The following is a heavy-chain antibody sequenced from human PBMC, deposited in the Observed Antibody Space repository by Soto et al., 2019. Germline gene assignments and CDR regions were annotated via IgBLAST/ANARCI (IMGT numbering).Heavy chain of an antibody. CDR1: GYTFTNYG. V-gene: IGHV1-18*04. J-gene: IGHJ5*02. CDR2: ISAYNGNT. D-gene: IGHD3-22*01. CDR3: VRSYHSSSFSGWFDP. Sequence: QVQLVQSGAEVKKPGASVKVSCKASGYTFTNYGISWLRQAPGQGLEWMGWISAYNGNTNFAQKFQDRLTMTTDTATSTAYMALGSLRSDDTAVFYCVRSYHSSSFSGWFDPWGQGTLVNVSS.